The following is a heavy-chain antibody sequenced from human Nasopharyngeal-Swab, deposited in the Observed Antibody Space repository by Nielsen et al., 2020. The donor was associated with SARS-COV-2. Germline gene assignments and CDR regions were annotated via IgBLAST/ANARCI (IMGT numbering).Heavy chain of an antibody. V-gene: IGHV2-70*11. J-gene: IGHJ6*02. CDR2: IDWDDDK. D-gene: IGHD2-2*02. Sequence: SGPTLVKPTQTLTPTCTFSGFSLSTSRMCVRWIRHPPGKALEWLARIDWDDDKYYSTSLKTRLTISKDTPKNQVVLTMTNMDPVDTATYYCARYIPTGGMDVWGQGTTVTVSS. CDR1: GFSLSTSRMC. CDR3: ARYIPTGGMDV.